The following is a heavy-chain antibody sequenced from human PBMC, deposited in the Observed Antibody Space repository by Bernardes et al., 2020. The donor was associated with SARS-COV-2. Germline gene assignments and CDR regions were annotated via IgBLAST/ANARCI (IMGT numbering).Heavy chain of an antibody. V-gene: IGHV4-38-2*01. J-gene: IGHJ6*02. CDR1: GYSIRSGYY. D-gene: IGHD6-6*01. Sequence: SETLSLTCDVSGYSIRSGYYWGWIRQPPGKGLEWIGTIYHSGRTYYNPSLKSRVTISVDTSKDQFFLKLNSVTAADTAVYYCAVCMSSSSFNYYYGMYVWGQGNTVTVTS. CDR2: IYHSGRT. CDR3: AVCMSSSSFNYYYGMYV.